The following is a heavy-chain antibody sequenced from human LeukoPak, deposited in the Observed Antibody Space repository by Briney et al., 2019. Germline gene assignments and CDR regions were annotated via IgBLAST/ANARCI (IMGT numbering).Heavy chain of an antibody. CDR2: IYYSGST. D-gene: IGHD1-26*01. Sequence: SETLSLTCTVSGGYISSYYWSWIRQPPGKGLEWIGYIYYSGSTKYDPSLKSRVTISVDTSKNQFSLKLSSVTAADTAVYYCARWDQFDAFDIWGQGTMVTVSS. V-gene: IGHV4-59*08. CDR1: GGYISSYY. CDR3: ARWDQFDAFDI. J-gene: IGHJ3*02.